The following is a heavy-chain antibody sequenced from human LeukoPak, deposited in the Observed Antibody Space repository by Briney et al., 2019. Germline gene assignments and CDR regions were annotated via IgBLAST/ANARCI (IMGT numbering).Heavy chain of an antibody. Sequence: SQTLSLTCTVSVGSISSGGYYWRWIRQHPGKGLEWIGYIYYSGSTYYNPSLKSRVTISVDTSKNQFSLKLSSVTAADTAVYYCARMYYYDSSGYYYPPNWFDPWGQGTLVTVSS. CDR1: VGSISSGGYY. CDR2: IYYSGST. D-gene: IGHD3-22*01. CDR3: ARMYYYDSSGYYYPPNWFDP. J-gene: IGHJ5*02. V-gene: IGHV4-31*03.